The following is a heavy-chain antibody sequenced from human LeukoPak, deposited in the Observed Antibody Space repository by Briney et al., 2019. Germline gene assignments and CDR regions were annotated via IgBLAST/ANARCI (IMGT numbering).Heavy chain of an antibody. CDR2: ISSSSSYI. V-gene: IGHV3-21*01. Sequence: PGRSLRLSCAASGFTFSSYSMNWVRQAPGKGLEWVSSISSSSSYIYYADSVKGRFTISRDNSKNTLYLQMNSLRAEDTAVYYCARPRGTYYYDSSGPTDAFDIWGQGTMVTVSS. J-gene: IGHJ3*02. CDR3: ARPRGTYYYDSSGPTDAFDI. D-gene: IGHD3-22*01. CDR1: GFTFSSYS.